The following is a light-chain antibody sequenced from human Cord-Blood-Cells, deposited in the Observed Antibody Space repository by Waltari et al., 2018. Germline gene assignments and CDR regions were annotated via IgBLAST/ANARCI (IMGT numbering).Light chain of an antibody. J-gene: IGLJ2*01. CDR2: EGS. CDR1: SSDVGSYNL. V-gene: IGLV2-23*03. Sequence: QSALTQPASVSGSPGQSITLSCTGNSSDVGSYNLVSWYQQYPGKAPQLMIYEGSKRPSGVSNRFSGSKSGNTASLTISGLQAEDEADYYCCSYAGSSTFVVFGGGTKLTVL. CDR3: CSYAGSSTFVV.